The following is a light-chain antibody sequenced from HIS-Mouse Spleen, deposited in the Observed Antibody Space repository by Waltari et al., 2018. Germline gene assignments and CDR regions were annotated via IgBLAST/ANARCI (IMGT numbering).Light chain of an antibody. Sequence: QSALTQPASVSGSPGQSITISCTGTSRDVGCDNYVSWYQQHPDKAPKLIIYEVSNRPSGVSNRFSGSKAGNTASLTISGLQAEDEADYYCSSYTSSSTYVFGAGTKLTVL. J-gene: IGLJ2*01. V-gene: IGLV2-14*01. CDR3: SSYTSSSTYV. CDR1: SRDVGCDNY. CDR2: EVS.